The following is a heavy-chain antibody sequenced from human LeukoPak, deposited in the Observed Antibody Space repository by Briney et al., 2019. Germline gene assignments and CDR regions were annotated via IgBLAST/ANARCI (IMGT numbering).Heavy chain of an antibody. D-gene: IGHD6-6*01. CDR2: IYHSGST. J-gene: IGHJ5*02. V-gene: IGHV4-30-2*01. CDR3: ARGGRSSSSWFDP. Sequence: SETLSLTCAVSGGSISSGGYSWSWIRQPPGKGLEWIGYIYHSGSTYYNPSLKSRVTISLDTSKNQFSLKLTSVTVADTAVYYCARGGRSSSSWFDPWGQGTLVTVSS. CDR1: GGSISSGGYS.